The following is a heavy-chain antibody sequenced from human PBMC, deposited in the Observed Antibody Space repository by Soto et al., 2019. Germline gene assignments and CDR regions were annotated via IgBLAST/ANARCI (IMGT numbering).Heavy chain of an antibody. J-gene: IGHJ4*02. CDR1: GGTFSSYA. V-gene: IGHV1-69*06. CDR2: IIPIFGTA. Sequence: SVKVSCKASGGTFSSYAISWVRQAPGQGLEWMGGIIPIFGTANYAQKFQGRVTITADKSTSTAYMELSSLRSEDTAVYYCARVGAVAGTADYWGQGILVTVSS. CDR3: ARVGAVAGTADY. D-gene: IGHD6-19*01.